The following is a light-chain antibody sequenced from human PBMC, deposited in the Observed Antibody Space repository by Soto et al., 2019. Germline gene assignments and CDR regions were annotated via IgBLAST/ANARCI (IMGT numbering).Light chain of an antibody. Sequence: EIVVTQSPATLSVSPGERATLSCRASQSVYSNLAWYQQKPGQAPRLLLYDASTRATGVPARFSGSGSGTEFTLTISGLQSEDFAVYYCQSGGTFGPGTKVDIK. CDR1: QSVYSN. CDR2: DAS. V-gene: IGKV3-15*01. J-gene: IGKJ3*01. CDR3: QSGGT.